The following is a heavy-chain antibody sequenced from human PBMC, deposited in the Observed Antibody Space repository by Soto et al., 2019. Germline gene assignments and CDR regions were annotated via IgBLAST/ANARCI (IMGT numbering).Heavy chain of an antibody. CDR2: IRSKAYGGTT. V-gene: IGHV3-49*04. J-gene: IGHJ6*02. Sequence: PGGSLRLSCTASGFTFSDYAMSWVRQAPGKGLEWVGFIRSKAYGGTTEYAASVKGRFTISRDDSKSIAYLQMNSLKTEDTAVYYCTRDQPPYCSSTSCPGWYYYYYGMDVWGQGTTVTVSS. CDR3: TRDQPPYCSSTSCPGWYYYYYGMDV. D-gene: IGHD2-2*01. CDR1: GFTFSDYA.